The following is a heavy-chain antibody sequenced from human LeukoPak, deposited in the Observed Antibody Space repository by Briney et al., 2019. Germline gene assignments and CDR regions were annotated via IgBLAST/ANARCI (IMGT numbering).Heavy chain of an antibody. D-gene: IGHD3-22*01. Sequence: SETLSLTCTVSGYSISSGYYWGWIRQPPGKGLEWIGSIYHSGSTFYNPSLKRRVATSLDTSKNQFSLKLSSVTAADTAMYYCARNTYYYDSSGYYNFDYWGQGTLVTVSS. CDR2: IYHSGST. CDR1: GYSISSGYY. CDR3: ARNTYYYDSSGYYNFDY. V-gene: IGHV4-38-2*02. J-gene: IGHJ4*02.